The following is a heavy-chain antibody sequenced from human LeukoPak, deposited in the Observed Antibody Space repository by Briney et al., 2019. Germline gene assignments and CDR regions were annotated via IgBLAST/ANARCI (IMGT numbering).Heavy chain of an antibody. CDR1: GFTFSSYG. J-gene: IGHJ5*02. CDR2: ISYDGSNK. CDR3: ANRGIRGSGFSFWFDP. Sequence: GGSLRLSCAASGFTFSSYGMQWVRQAPGKGLEWVAVISYDGSNKYYAASVKGRFTISRDNSKNTLYLQMNSLRAEDTAVYYCANRGIRGSGFSFWFDPWGQGTLVTVSS. V-gene: IGHV3-30*18. D-gene: IGHD3-10*01.